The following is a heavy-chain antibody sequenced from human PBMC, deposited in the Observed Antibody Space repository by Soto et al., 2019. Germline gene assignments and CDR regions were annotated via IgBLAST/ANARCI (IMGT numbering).Heavy chain of an antibody. CDR3: AREYIVGATTFDY. CDR2: INAGNGNT. V-gene: IGHV1-3*01. Sequence: ASVKVSCKASGYTFTSYAMHWVRQAPGQRLEWMGWINAGNGNTKYSQKFQGRVTITRDTSASTAYMELSSLRSEDTAVYYCAREYIVGATTFDYWGQGTLVTVSS. CDR1: GYTFTSYA. D-gene: IGHD1-26*01. J-gene: IGHJ4*02.